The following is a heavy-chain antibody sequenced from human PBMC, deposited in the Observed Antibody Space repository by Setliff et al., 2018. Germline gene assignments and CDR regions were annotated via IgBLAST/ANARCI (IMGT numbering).Heavy chain of an antibody. CDR2: ISPNNGDI. CDR1: GYTFTSFG. CDR3: ARDPFRNYDTAPVWFDP. J-gene: IGHJ5*02. D-gene: IGHD3-22*01. Sequence: ASVKVSCKASGYTFTSFGISWVRRAPGQGLEWIGWISPNNGDIKYAQKLQDRVTMTIDTSTSTAYMELRSLRSDDTAVYYCARDPFRNYDTAPVWFDPWGQGTLVTVSS. V-gene: IGHV1-18*01.